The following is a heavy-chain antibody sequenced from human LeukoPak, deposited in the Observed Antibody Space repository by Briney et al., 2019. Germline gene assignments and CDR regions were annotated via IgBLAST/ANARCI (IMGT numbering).Heavy chain of an antibody. CDR3: ASTYSSSKWDFDY. CDR1: GHTFTGYY. J-gene: IGHJ4*02. CDR2: INPNSGGT. D-gene: IGHD6-13*01. V-gene: IGHV1-2*02. Sequence: ASVKVSCKASGHTFTGYYMHWVRQAPGQGLEWMGWINPNSGGTNYAQKFQGRVTMTRDTSISTAYMELSRLRSDDTAVYYCASTYSSSKWDFDYWGQGTLVTVSS.